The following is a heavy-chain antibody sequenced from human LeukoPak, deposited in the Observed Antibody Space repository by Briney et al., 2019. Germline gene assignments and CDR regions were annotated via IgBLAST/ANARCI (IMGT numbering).Heavy chain of an antibody. CDR2: INSDGSRT. V-gene: IGHV3-74*01. Sequence: GGSLRLSCAASGFTLSSYWMHWVRQAPGKGLVWVSRINSDGSRTSYADSVKGRFTMSRDNAKNTLYLQMNSLRAEDTAVYYCTRDHGSDDAFDIWGQGTMVTVSS. J-gene: IGHJ3*02. CDR1: GFTLSSYW. CDR3: TRDHGSDDAFDI.